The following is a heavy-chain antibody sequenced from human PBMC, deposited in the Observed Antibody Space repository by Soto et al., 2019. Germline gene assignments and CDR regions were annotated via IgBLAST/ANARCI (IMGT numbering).Heavy chain of an antibody. CDR2: INSDGSST. D-gene: IGHD4-4*01. V-gene: IGHV3-74*01. CDR1: GFTFSSYW. J-gene: IGHJ6*03. Sequence: GGSLRLSCAASGFTFSSYWMHWVRQAPGKGLVWVSRINSDGSSTSYADSVKGRFTISRDNAKNTLYLQMNSLRAEDTAVYYCARGTTVTNSYYYYYYMDVWGKGTTVTVSS. CDR3: ARGTTVTNSYYYYYYMDV.